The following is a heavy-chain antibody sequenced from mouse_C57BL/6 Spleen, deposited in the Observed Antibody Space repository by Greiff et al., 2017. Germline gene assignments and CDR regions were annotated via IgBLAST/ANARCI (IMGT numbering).Heavy chain of an antibody. CDR3: ARGYGRYCYDY. V-gene: IGHV14-2*02. CDR1: GYNITDYY. CDR2: IGPGDGET. J-gene: IGHJ2*01. Sequence: VQLQQAGAELVKPGASVKMSCKASGYNITDYYMHWVKQRPEQGLEWIGKIGPGDGETKYTPKFKGKATMTADKSSNTAYMQISSLTSEDTAVSYCARGYGRYCYDYWGQGTTLTVAS. D-gene: IGHD1-1*01.